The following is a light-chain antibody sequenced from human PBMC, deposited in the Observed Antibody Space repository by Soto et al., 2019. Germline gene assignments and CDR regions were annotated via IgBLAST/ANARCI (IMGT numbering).Light chain of an antibody. J-gene: IGKJ5*01. CDR2: GAS. CDR1: QSVSSN. CDR3: QQYNNWPPMT. V-gene: IGKV3-15*01. Sequence: EIVMTQSPVTLSVSPGERVTLSCRASQSVSSNLAWYQQKPGQAPSLLIYGASTRATGIPARFSGSGSGTEVTLTISSLQSEDFAVYYCQQYNNWPPMTFGQGTRLENK.